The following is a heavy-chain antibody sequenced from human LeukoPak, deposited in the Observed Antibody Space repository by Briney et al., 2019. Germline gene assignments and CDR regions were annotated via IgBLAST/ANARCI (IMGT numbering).Heavy chain of an antibody. Sequence: GGSLRLSCAASGFTFSSYAMSWVRQAPGKGLEWVAVISYDGSNKYYADPVKGRFTISRDNSKNTLYLQMNSLRAEDTAVYYCARDLRRIIAVAGPYYYYGMDVWGQGTTVTVSS. CDR2: ISYDGSNK. J-gene: IGHJ6*02. V-gene: IGHV3-30-3*01. CDR3: ARDLRRIIAVAGPYYYYGMDV. D-gene: IGHD6-19*01. CDR1: GFTFSSYA.